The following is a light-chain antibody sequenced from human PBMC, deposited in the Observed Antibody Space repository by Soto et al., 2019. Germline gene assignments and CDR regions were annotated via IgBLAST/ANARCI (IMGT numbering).Light chain of an antibody. V-gene: IGLV1-40*01. CDR3: QAYVYSLTASV. CDR1: TSNLGAGYD. J-gene: IGLJ3*02. CDR2: GNR. Sequence: QSVLTQPPSVSGAPGQRVTLSCTGTTSNLGAGYDVHWYQQLPGAAPKLVIFGNRNRPSGVPERFSGSKSGTSASLAITGLQAEDEADYYCQAYVYSLTASVFGGGTKVTVL.